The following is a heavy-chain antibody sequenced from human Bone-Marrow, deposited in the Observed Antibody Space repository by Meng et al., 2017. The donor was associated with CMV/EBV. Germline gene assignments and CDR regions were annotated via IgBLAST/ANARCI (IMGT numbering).Heavy chain of an antibody. CDR2: IYYSGST. Sequence: GSLRLSCTVSGGSVSSGSYYWSWIRQPPGKGLEWIGYIYYSGSTNYNPSLKSRVTISVDTSKNQFSLKLSSVTAADTAVYYCARDRWGSGSYGEGEFDYWGQGTLVTVSS. CDR1: GGSVSSGSYY. J-gene: IGHJ4*02. V-gene: IGHV4-61*01. CDR3: ARDRWGSGSYGEGEFDY. D-gene: IGHD1-26*01.